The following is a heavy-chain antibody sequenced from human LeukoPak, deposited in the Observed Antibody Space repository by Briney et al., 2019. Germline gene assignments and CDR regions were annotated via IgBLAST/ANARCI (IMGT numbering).Heavy chain of an antibody. CDR3: ATNSDNYTDSSGPTQH. CDR2: IRNDGSVK. Sequence: GRSLRLSCAASGFTFSGYSMHWARQAPGKGLEWVAIIRNDGSVKYYVDSAKGRFTISRDNSENTLYLQMDSLRAEDTAIYYCATNSDNYTDSSGPTQHWGQGSLVTVSS. V-gene: IGHV3-30*04. CDR1: GFTFSGYS. J-gene: IGHJ1*01. D-gene: IGHD3-22*01.